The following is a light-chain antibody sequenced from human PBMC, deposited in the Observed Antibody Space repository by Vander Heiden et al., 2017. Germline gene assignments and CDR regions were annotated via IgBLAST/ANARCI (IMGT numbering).Light chain of an antibody. V-gene: IGLV1-44*01. J-gene: IGLJ3*02. CDR1: SSNIGSRT. CDR3: SAWDNSLNAWV. CDR2: SNN. Sequence: QSVLPQPPSASGTPGQRVTISCSGSSSNIGSRTVNWYQHLPGTAPNLLIYSNNQRPSGVPDRISASKSGTSASLAVSGLQSEDEADYYCSAWDNSLNAWVFGGGTKLTVL.